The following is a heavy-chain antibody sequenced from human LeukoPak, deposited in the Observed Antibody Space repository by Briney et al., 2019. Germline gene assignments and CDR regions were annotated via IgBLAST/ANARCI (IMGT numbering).Heavy chain of an antibody. CDR1: GFTFSSYS. Sequence: GGSLRLSCAASGFTFSSYSMNWVRQAPGKGLEWVSSISSSSSYIYYADSVKGRSTISRDNAKNSLFLQTNSLRAEDTAVYYCARDSGLGSGGAFDIWGQGTMVTVSS. CDR3: ARDSGLGSGGAFDI. V-gene: IGHV3-21*01. CDR2: ISSSSSYI. D-gene: IGHD6-19*01. J-gene: IGHJ3*02.